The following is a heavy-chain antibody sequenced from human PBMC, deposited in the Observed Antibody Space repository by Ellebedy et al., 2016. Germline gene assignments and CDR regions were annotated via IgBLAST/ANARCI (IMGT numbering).Heavy chain of an antibody. D-gene: IGHD1-26*01. CDR3: ARIGVGAPLDY. CDR2: INHSGST. V-gene: IGHV4-34*01. Sequence: SETLSLXXAVYGGSFSGYYWSWIRQPPGKGLEWIGEINHSGSTNYNPSLKSRVTISVDTSKNQFSLKLSSVTAADTAVYYCARIGVGAPLDYWGQGTLVTVSS. CDR1: GGSFSGYY. J-gene: IGHJ4*02.